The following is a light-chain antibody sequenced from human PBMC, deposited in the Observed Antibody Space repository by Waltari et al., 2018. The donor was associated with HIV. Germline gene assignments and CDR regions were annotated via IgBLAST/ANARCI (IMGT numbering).Light chain of an antibody. CDR2: DVN. CDR1: SSDVGGYHY. J-gene: IGLJ2*01. V-gene: IGLV2-11*01. CDR3: QSYDSNLSGL. Sequence: QSALTQPRSVSGSPGQSVTISCTGTSSDVGGYHYVSWYQQYPGKAPRVIIYDVNKRPSGVPDRFSGSKSGSSASLVITGLQSEDEADYYCQSYDSNLSGLFGGGTKVTVL.